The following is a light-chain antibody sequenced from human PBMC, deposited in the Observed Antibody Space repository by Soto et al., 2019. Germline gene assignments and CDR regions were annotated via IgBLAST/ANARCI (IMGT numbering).Light chain of an antibody. J-gene: IGKJ1*01. CDR3: QQYNSYWT. CDR1: QSISSW. V-gene: IGKV1-5*01. CDR2: DAS. Sequence: DIQMTQSPSTMSASVCDRVTITCLASQSISSWLAWYQQKPGKAPMLLIYDASSLESGVPSRFSGSGAGTEFTLTISSLQADDFATYYCQQYNSYWTFGQGTKVEIK.